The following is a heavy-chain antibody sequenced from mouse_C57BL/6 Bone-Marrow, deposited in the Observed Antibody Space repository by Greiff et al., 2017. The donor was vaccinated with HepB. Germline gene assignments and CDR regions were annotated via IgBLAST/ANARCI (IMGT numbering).Heavy chain of an antibody. CDR3: TSLTYYFDY. V-gene: IGHV14-4*01. CDR2: IDPENGDT. J-gene: IGHJ2*01. Sequence: VQLQQSGAELVRPGASVKLSCTASGFNIKDDYMHWVKQRPEQGLEWIGWIDPENGDTEYASKLQGKATITADTSSNTAYLQLSSLTSEDTAVYYCTSLTYYFDYWGQGTTLTVSS. CDR1: GFNIKDDY.